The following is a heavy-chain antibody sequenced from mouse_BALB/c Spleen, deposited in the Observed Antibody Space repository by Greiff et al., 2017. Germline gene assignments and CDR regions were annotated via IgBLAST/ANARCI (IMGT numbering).Heavy chain of an antibody. CDR1: GFTFSSFG. Sequence: EVQGVESGGGLVQPGGSRKLSCAASGFTFSSFGMHWVRQAPEKGLEWVAYISSGSSTIYYADTVKGRFTISRDNPKNTLFLQMTSLRSEDTAMYYCAISYYGSSLLAYWGQGTLVTVSA. CDR2: ISSGSSTI. CDR3: AISYYGSSLLAY. V-gene: IGHV5-17*02. D-gene: IGHD1-1*01. J-gene: IGHJ3*01.